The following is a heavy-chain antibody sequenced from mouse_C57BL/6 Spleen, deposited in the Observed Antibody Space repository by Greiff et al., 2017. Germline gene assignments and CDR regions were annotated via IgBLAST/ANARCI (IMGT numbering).Heavy chain of an antibody. D-gene: IGHD1-1*02. CDR2: INPDSGGT. CDR1: GYAFTNYL. Sequence: VQLQQSGAELVRPSPSLSLSCKASGYAFTNYLIEWVNQRPGQGLEWLGVINPDSGGTNYNEQFKSNATLTADKPPSTAYMQRSSLTSEDSAVYYCARAGGTWWWYFDYWGQGTTVTVSS. CDR3: ARAGGTWWWYFDY. V-gene: IGHV1-54*01. J-gene: IGHJ2*01.